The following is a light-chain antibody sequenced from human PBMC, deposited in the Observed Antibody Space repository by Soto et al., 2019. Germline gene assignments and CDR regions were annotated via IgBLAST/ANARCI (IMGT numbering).Light chain of an antibody. CDR2: DAS. CDR1: QGISSF. V-gene: IGKV1-16*01. J-gene: IGKJ1*01. CDR3: QQYHSYPAS. Sequence: DIQMTQSPSSLSASVGDRVTITCRASQGISSFLAWFQQKPGKAPKSLIYDASNSQNGVSSRFSGSGSDTHFTLTISSLQPEDFATYYCQQYHSYPASFGQGTRVEIK.